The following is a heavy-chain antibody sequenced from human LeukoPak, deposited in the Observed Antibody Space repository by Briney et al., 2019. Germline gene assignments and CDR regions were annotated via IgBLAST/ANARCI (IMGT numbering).Heavy chain of an antibody. J-gene: IGHJ4*02. Sequence: SETLSLTCAVYGGSFSGYYWSWIRQPPGKGLEWIGEINHSGSTNYNPSLKSRVTISVDTSKNQFSLKLSSVTAADTAVYYCARARRSSSWSFDYWGQGTLVTVSS. CDR3: ARARRSSSWSFDY. CDR2: INHSGST. V-gene: IGHV4-34*01. CDR1: GGSFSGYY. D-gene: IGHD6-13*01.